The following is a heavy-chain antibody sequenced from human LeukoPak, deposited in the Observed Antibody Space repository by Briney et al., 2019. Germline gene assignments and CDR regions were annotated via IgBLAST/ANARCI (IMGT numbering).Heavy chain of an antibody. Sequence: ASVKVSCVASGYTFTSYYMQWVRQAPGQGPESMGKITPSSRSTTHAQTLQGRVTMTRDTSTTTVYMELSSLRSEETGVYYCAREFDYYGDYWGQGTLVTVSS. V-gene: IGHV1-46*01. D-gene: IGHD3-10*01. CDR3: AREFDYYGDY. CDR2: ITPSSRST. J-gene: IGHJ4*02. CDR1: GYTFTSYY.